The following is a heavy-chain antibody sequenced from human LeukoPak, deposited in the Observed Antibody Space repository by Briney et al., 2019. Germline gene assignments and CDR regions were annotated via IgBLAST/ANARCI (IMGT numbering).Heavy chain of an antibody. D-gene: IGHD3-10*01. J-gene: IGHJ4*02. V-gene: IGHV4-59*01. CDR3: ARGPRISLVRGALELDY. Sequence: PSETLSLTCTVSGGSISSYYWSWIRQPPGKGLEWIAYIYYSGGTNYNPSLKSRVTISVDTSKNQFSLKLSSVTAADTAVYYCARGPRISLVRGALELDYWGQGTLVTVSS. CDR1: GGSISSYY. CDR2: IYYSGGT.